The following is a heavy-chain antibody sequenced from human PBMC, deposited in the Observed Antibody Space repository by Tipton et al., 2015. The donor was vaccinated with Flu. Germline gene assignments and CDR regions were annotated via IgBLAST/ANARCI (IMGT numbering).Heavy chain of an antibody. D-gene: IGHD3-10*01. CDR1: SGSIRSTNYF. Sequence: TLSLTCTVSSGSIRSTNYFCAWIRQPPGKRLEWIGSVHHSGSTYYSPSLKSRLTIFVDTSKNQFSMKLTSVTAADTAVYYCASSFYSGSGSYALFDYWGQGNLVTVSS. V-gene: IGHV4-39*01. J-gene: IGHJ4*02. CDR3: ASSFYSGSGSYALFDY. CDR2: VHHSGST.